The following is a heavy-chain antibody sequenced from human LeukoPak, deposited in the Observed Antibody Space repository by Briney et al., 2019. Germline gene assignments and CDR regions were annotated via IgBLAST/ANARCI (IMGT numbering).Heavy chain of an antibody. V-gene: IGHV4-61*01. CDR1: GVSVSSGSYY. CDR2: IYYSGST. J-gene: IGHJ3*02. Sequence: PSETLSLTCTVSGVSVSSGSYYWSWIRQPPGKGLEWIGYIYYSGSTNYNPSLKSRVTISVDPSKNQFSLKLSSVTAADTAVYYCARDLLGSAAAGTSDAFDIWGQGTMVTVSS. D-gene: IGHD6-13*01. CDR3: ARDLLGSAAAGTSDAFDI.